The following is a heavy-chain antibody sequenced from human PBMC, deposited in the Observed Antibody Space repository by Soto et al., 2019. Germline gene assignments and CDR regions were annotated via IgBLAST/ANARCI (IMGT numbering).Heavy chain of an antibody. CDR3: ALGGAAMEAFDY. CDR1: GGSISSYY. Sequence: SETLSLTCTVSGGSISSYYWSWIRQPPGKGLEWIGYIYYSGSTNYNPSLKSRVTISVDTSKNQFSLKLSSVTAADTAVYYCALGGAAMEAFDYWGQGTLVTVSS. J-gene: IGHJ4*02. D-gene: IGHD5-18*01. V-gene: IGHV4-59*01. CDR2: IYYSGST.